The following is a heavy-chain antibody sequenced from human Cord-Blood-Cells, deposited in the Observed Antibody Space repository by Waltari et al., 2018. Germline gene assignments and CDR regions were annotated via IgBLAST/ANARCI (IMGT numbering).Heavy chain of an antibody. CDR2: IIPIFGTA. J-gene: IGHJ6*02. CDR1: GCPFSSYA. CDR3: ARFSDRTAALYYGMDV. V-gene: IGHV1-69*01. Sequence: QVQLVQSGAEVKKPGSSVKVSCKASGCPFSSYAIRWVRQAPGQGLEWMGGIIPIFGTANYAQKFQGRVTITADESTSTAYMELSSLRSEDTAVYYCARFSDRTAALYYGMDVWGQGTTVTVSS. D-gene: IGHD6-13*01.